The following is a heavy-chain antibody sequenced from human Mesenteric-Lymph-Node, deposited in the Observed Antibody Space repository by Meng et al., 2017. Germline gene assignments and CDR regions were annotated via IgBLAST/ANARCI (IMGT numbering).Heavy chain of an antibody. J-gene: IGHJ4*02. V-gene: IGHV6-1*01. CDR3: ARDPAAFDF. CDR1: GDSVSTNSAA. D-gene: IGHD6-25*01. Sequence: QVQLHQAGPGLVNPSQTLSRPCAIAGDSVSTNSAAWNWIRQSPSGGLEWLGRTYYKSKWYNDYAESVKSRIAINPDTSKNQFSLQLNSVTPEDTAVYYCARDPAAFDFWGQGILVTVSS. CDR2: TYYKSKWYN.